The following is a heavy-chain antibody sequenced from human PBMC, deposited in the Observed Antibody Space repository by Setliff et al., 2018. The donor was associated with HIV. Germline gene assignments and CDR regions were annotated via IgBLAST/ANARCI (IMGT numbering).Heavy chain of an antibody. CDR1: GGSISSYF. D-gene: IGHD3-3*01. Sequence: PSETLSLTCTVSGGSISSYFWSWVRQPPGKGLEWIGYIYHTGTTNYNPSFWSRATISVDTSKSQFSLKLNSVTAADTAVYYCARDQSDWFYWGQGTLVTVSS. V-gene: IGHV4-59*01. CDR2: IYHTGTT. J-gene: IGHJ4*02. CDR3: ARDQSDWFY.